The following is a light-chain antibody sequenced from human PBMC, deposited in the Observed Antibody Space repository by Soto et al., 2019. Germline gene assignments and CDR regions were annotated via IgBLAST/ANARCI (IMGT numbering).Light chain of an antibody. CDR1: RSISSY. Sequence: DIQMTQSPSSLSASVGDRVTITCRASRSISSYLNWYQQKPGKAPKLLIYAASSLQSGVPSRFSGSGSGTDFTLTISSLQPEDFTTYYYQQSYSTPLYTFGQGTKLEIK. CDR3: QQSYSTPLYT. V-gene: IGKV1-39*01. CDR2: AAS. J-gene: IGKJ2*01.